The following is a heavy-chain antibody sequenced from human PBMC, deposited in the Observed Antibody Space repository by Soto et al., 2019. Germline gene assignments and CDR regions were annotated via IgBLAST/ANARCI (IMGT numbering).Heavy chain of an antibody. Sequence: SETMSLTCAVYGGSFSGYYWNWIRQSPGKGLEWIGYIYYSGNSKYNPSLKSRVTISLDTSKNQFSLKLTSVTAADTAVYYCARRRFGELSDFDYWGQGALVTVSS. CDR1: GGSFSGYY. D-gene: IGHD3-10*01. CDR3: ARRRFGELSDFDY. J-gene: IGHJ4*02. V-gene: IGHV4-59*08. CDR2: IYYSGNS.